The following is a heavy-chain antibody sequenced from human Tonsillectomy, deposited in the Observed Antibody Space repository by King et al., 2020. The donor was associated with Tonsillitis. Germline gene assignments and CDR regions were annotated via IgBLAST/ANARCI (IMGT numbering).Heavy chain of an antibody. CDR2: VSGDGTRT. CDR1: GFSFSDFA. V-gene: IGHV3-64*03. CDR3: VNAGCSSTSCSFDC. J-gene: IGHJ4*02. Sequence: VQLVESGGALVQPGGSLRLSCSASGFSFSDFAIHWVRQAPGRGLEYFSVVSGDGTRTYYADSVRVRFTISRDNSHNTVYVKVTGLSAEDTALYYCVNAGCSSTSCSFDCRGQGTPVTV. D-gene: IGHD2-2*01.